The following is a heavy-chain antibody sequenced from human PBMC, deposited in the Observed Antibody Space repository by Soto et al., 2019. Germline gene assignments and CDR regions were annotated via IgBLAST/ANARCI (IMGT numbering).Heavy chain of an antibody. D-gene: IGHD1-1*01. Sequence: EVQLVESGGNLVQPGRSLRLSCAASGFTFGDYAMHWVRQAPGKGLEWISSINEDSGSLEYADSVKGRFTISKDNAKNSLYLQMNSLRIEDTALYYCAKDAHWSLDFWGQGTLVTVSS. CDR3: AKDAHWSLDF. CDR1: GFTFGDYA. V-gene: IGHV3-9*01. J-gene: IGHJ4*02. CDR2: INEDSGSL.